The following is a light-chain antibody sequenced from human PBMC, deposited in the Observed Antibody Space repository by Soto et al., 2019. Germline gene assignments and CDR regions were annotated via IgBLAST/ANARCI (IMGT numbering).Light chain of an antibody. CDR2: DAS. CDR3: QQSFSPPWT. V-gene: IGKV1-39*01. CDR1: QTISNF. Sequence: DIQMTQSPSSLSASVGDRVTLTCRASQTISNFLNWYQQKKGNAPKLLIYDASNLHSGVPSRFSGSGSGTDFTLTISSLQTEDFETYYCQQSFSPPWTFGQGNKVYLK. J-gene: IGKJ1*01.